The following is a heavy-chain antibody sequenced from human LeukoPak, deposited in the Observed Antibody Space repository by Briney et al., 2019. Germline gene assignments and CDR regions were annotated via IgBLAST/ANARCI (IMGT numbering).Heavy chain of an antibody. V-gene: IGHV1-18*01. CDR3: ARDGGIAAAGTGDY. Sequence: ASVKVSCKASGYTFTSYGTTWVRQAPGQGLEWMGWISAYNGNTNYAQNLQGRVTMTTDTSTSTAYMELRSLRSDDTAVYYCARDGGIAAAGTGDYWGQGTLVTVSS. CDR2: ISAYNGNT. D-gene: IGHD6-13*01. CDR1: GYTFTSYG. J-gene: IGHJ4*02.